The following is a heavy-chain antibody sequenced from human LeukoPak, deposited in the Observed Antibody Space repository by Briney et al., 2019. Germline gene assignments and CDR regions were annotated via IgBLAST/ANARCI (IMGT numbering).Heavy chain of an antibody. CDR2: INPNSGGT. V-gene: IGHV1-2*02. CDR1: GHTFTDYY. D-gene: IGHD4-17*01. Sequence: ASVKVSCKASGHTFTDYYIHWVRQTPAQGLEWMGWINPNSGGTNYAQKFQGRVTMTRDTSISTAYMELSRLRSDDTAVYYCARAYVGRLATVTTWGRYYYGMDVWGQGTTVTVSS. J-gene: IGHJ6*02. CDR3: ARAYVGRLATVTTWGRYYYGMDV.